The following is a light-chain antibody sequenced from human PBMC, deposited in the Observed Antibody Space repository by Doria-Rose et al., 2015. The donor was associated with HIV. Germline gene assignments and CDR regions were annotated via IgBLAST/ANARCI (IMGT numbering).Light chain of an antibody. CDR2: DGS. J-gene: IGKJ1*01. CDR1: QSFSSTY. V-gene: IGKV3-20*01. Sequence: TQSPGTLSLPPGDRATLSCRASQSFSSTYLAWYQQKPGQAPSLLIYDGSTRATGIPDRFSASGSGTDFTLTINRLEPEDFALYYCHQYGTSWTFGQGTKVEI. CDR3: HQYGTSWT.